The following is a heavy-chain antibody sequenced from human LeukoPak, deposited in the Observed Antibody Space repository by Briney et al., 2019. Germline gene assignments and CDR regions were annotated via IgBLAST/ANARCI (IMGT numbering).Heavy chain of an antibody. D-gene: IGHD3-22*01. CDR3: AKAVEEDYYDSSGYYGY. V-gene: IGHV3-23*01. CDR2: ISGSGGST. Sequence: GGSLRLSCAASGFTFSSYGMSWVRQAPGKGLEWVSAISGSGGSTYYADSVKGRFTISRDNSKNTLYLQMNSLRAEDTAVYYCAKAVEEDYYDSSGYYGYWGQGTLATVSS. J-gene: IGHJ4*02. CDR1: GFTFSSYG.